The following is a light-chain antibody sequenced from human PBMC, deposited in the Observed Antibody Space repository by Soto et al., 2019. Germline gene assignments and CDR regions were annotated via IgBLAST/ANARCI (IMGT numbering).Light chain of an antibody. Sequence: QSVLTQPASVSGSPGQSITISCTGTSSDVGGYNYVSWYQQHPGKAPKLMIYEVSNRPSGVSNRFSGSKSGNTAYLTISGVQPEDEADYHCSSYTTIKTVVFGGGTKVTVL. CDR2: EVS. J-gene: IGLJ3*02. V-gene: IGLV2-14*01. CDR3: SSYTTIKTVV. CDR1: SSDVGGYNY.